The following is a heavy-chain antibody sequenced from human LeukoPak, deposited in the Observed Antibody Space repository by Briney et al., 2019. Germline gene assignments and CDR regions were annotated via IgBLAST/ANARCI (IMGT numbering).Heavy chain of an antibody. CDR3: ARSSGYYSSLFYMHV. Sequence: AAVKVSFKASLYTFRRYFMHWVRQAPGQGSEWMGIINPSGGSANYAEKFHGRVTMTSDMSTSTVYMELSSLRSEDTAVYYCARSSGYYSSLFYMHVWGKGTTVTVSS. J-gene: IGHJ6*03. CDR2: INPSGGSA. CDR1: LYTFRRYF. V-gene: IGHV1-46*01. D-gene: IGHD3-22*01.